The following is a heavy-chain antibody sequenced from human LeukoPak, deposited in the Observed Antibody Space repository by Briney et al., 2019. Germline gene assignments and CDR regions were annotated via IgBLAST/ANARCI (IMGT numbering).Heavy chain of an antibody. Sequence: GGSLRLSCAASGYTFHEYAMHWVRQVPGKGLEWVSGITWNRGSVLYADSVRGRFTISRDNTKNSLYLQMNSMRHAAMPFYYCAKGLGVASLIVDALDMWGQGTMVTV. CDR1: GYTFHEYA. D-gene: IGHD3/OR15-3a*01. CDR2: ITWNRGSV. CDR3: AKGLGVASLIVDALDM. J-gene: IGHJ3*02. V-gene: IGHV3-9*03.